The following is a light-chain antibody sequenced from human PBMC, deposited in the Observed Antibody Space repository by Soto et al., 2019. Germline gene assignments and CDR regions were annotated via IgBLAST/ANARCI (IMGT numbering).Light chain of an antibody. J-gene: IGKJ3*01. CDR3: QQYNNWA. CDR1: QSFSTN. CDR2: GAS. Sequence: EIVLTQSPSTLSLSPGERATLSCRASQSFSTNLAWYQQKPGQAPRLLIYGASTRATGIPARFSGSGSGTEFTLTISSLQSEDFAVYYCQQYNNWAFGPGTKVDIK. V-gene: IGKV3-15*01.